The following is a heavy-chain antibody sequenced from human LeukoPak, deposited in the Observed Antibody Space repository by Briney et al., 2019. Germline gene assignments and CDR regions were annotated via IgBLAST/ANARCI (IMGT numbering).Heavy chain of an antibody. CDR3: ARSDTVVVPAAIVSYYYYYMDV. CDR1: GYTFTGYY. D-gene: IGHD2-2*01. V-gene: IGHV1-2*02. CDR2: INPNSGGT. Sequence: GASVKVSCKASGYTFTGYYMHWVRQAPGQGLEWMGWINPNSGGTNYAQKFQGRVTMTRDTSISTAYMELSRLRSDDTAVYYCARSDTVVVPAAIVSYYYYYMDVWGKGTTVTISS. J-gene: IGHJ6*03.